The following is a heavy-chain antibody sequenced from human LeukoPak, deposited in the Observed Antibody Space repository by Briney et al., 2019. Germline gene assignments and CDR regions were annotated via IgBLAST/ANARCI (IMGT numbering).Heavy chain of an antibody. Sequence: SQTLSLACTVSGGSISSGGYYWSWIRQHPGKGLEWIGYIYYSGSTYYNPSLKSRVTISVDTSKNQFSLKLSSVTAADTAVYYCARDGRYSYGSGWFDPWGQGTLVTVSS. CDR2: IYYSGST. D-gene: IGHD5-18*01. CDR1: GGSISSGGYY. V-gene: IGHV4-31*03. J-gene: IGHJ5*02. CDR3: ARDGRYSYGSGWFDP.